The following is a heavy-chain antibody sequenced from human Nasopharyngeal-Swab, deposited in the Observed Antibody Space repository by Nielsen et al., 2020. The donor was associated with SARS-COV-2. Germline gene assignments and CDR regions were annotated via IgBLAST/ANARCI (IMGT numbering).Heavy chain of an antibody. CDR1: GGSISSGGYY. J-gene: IGHJ6*02. Sequence: SETLSLTCTVSGGSISSGGYYWSWIRQPPGKGLEWIGYIYYSGSTYYNPSLKSRVTISVDTSKNQFSLKLSSVTAADTAVYYCARYWVRYYDILTGYSSAFGMDVWGQGTTVTVSS. CDR2: IYYSGST. D-gene: IGHD3-9*01. CDR3: ARYWVRYYDILTGYSSAFGMDV. V-gene: IGHV4-31*03.